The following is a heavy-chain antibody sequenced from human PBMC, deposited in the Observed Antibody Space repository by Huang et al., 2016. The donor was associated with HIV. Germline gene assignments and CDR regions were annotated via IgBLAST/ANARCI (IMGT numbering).Heavy chain of an antibody. Sequence: VQLVQSGAEVRKPVESLKISCKGSGYSFANYWRGWVRQTPGKGLEWRGINHPGDSDTKYSPPFQGQVTISADKSITTAYLQGSSLKVSDTAMYYCARRAAVAGYYFDYWGQGTLITVSS. CDR3: ARRAAVAGYYFDY. CDR2: NHPGDSDT. V-gene: IGHV5-51*01. D-gene: IGHD6-19*01. J-gene: IGHJ4*02. CDR1: GYSFANYW.